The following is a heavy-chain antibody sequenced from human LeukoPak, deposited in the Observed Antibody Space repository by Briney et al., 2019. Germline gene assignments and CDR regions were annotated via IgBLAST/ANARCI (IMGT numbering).Heavy chain of an antibody. V-gene: IGHV3-43*02. J-gene: IGHJ6*03. Sequence: GGSLRLSCAASGFTFDDYAMHWVRQAPGKGLEWVSLISGDGGSTYYADSVKGRFTISRDNSKNTVFLQMNSLRVDDTAVYYCAKALRETHRPVYSYYYMDVWGKGTTVTVSS. D-gene: IGHD2-21*01. CDR2: ISGDGGST. CDR1: GFTFDDYA. CDR3: AKALRETHRPVYSYYYMDV.